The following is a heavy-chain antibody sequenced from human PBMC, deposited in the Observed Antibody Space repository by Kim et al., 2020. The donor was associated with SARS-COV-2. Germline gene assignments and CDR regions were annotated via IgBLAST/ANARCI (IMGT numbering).Heavy chain of an antibody. D-gene: IGHD6-19*01. J-gene: IGHJ6*01. CDR3: SSSSISAWYSGFYDGMDV. V-gene: IGHV3-33*08. CDR1: GFTFSSYA. Sequence: GGSLRLSCAASGFTFSSYAMHWVRQAPGKGLEWVAGIWYDGSSKYYAYSVKGRFTISRDSAKNTLSLQMNSLSAEDTAVYYCSSSSISAWYSGFYDGMDV. CDR2: IWYDGSSK.